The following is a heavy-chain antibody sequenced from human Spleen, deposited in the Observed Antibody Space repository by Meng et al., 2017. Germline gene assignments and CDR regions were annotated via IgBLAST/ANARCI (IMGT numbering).Heavy chain of an antibody. J-gene: IGHJ4*02. V-gene: IGHV4-61*01. CDR2: IYYSGST. Sequence: QGPLQESGPGLVGPSETLSLPCPVSGGSVSSGSYYWSWIRQPPGKGLEWIAYIYYSGSTKYNPSLKSRVTISVDTSKNQFSLKLTSVTAADTAVYYCARSHQDYYDSSGEIDSWGQGSLVTVSS. CDR3: ARSHQDYYDSSGEIDS. CDR1: GGSVSSGSYY. D-gene: IGHD3-22*01.